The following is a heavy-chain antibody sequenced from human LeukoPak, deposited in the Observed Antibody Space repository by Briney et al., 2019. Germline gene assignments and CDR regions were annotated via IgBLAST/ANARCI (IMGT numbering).Heavy chain of an antibody. V-gene: IGHV3-74*01. CDR3: ARDRVPSLAVAGNFDY. Sequence: PGGSLRLSCAASGFTFSSYWMHWVRQAPGEGLVSVSRINSDGTTTSYADSVKGRFTISRDNTKNVLYLQMNSLRAEDTAVYYCARDRVPSLAVAGNFDYWGQGTLVTVSS. CDR1: GFTFSSYW. J-gene: IGHJ4*02. D-gene: IGHD6-19*01. CDR2: INSDGTTT.